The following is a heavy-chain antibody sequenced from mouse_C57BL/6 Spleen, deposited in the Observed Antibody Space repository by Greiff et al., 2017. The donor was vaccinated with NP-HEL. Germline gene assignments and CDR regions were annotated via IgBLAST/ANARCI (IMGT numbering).Heavy chain of an antibody. Sequence: QVQLQQSGAELMKPGASVKLSCKATGYTFTGYWIEWVKQRPGHGLEWIGEILPGSGSTNYNEKFKGKATFTADTSSNTAYMQLSSLTTEDSAISYCAREGYYYGSSYPFAYWGQGTLVTVSA. V-gene: IGHV1-9*01. CDR1: GYTFTGYW. D-gene: IGHD1-1*01. J-gene: IGHJ3*01. CDR3: AREGYYYGSSYPFAY. CDR2: ILPGSGST.